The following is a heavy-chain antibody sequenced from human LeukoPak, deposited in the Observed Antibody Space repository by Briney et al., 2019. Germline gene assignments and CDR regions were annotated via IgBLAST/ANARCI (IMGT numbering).Heavy chain of an antibody. CDR3: ARVGCGGDCYYYFDY. CDR2: IKQDESEK. CDR1: GFTFSSYA. V-gene: IGHV3-7*01. D-gene: IGHD2-21*02. Sequence: GGSLRLSCAASGFTFSSYAMSWVRQAPGKGLEWVANIKQDESEKYYVDSVKGRFTISRDNAKNSLYLQMNSLRAEDTAVYYCARVGCGGDCYYYFDYWGQGTLVTVSS. J-gene: IGHJ4*02.